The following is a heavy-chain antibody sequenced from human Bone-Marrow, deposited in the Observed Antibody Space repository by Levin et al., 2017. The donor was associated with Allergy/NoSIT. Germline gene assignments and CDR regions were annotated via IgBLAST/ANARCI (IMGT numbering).Heavy chain of an antibody. J-gene: IGHJ4*02. CDR3: AKDHSRYFDWSRGNDY. V-gene: IGHV3-30*18. CDR2: ISYDGSNK. D-gene: IGHD3-9*01. Sequence: HPGGSLRLSCAASGFTFSSYGMHWVRQAPGKGLEWVAVISYDGSNKYYADSVKGRFTISRDNSKNTLYLQMNSLRAEDTAVYYCAKDHSRYFDWSRGNDYWGQGTLVTVSS. CDR1: GFTFSSYG.